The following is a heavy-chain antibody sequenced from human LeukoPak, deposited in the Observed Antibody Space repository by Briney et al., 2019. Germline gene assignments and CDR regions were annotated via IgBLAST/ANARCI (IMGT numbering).Heavy chain of an antibody. V-gene: IGHV3-11*04. CDR3: AIQMAMIVVVPYFDY. D-gene: IGHD3-22*01. J-gene: IGHJ4*02. CDR1: GFTFSDYY. CDR2: ISSSGCTQ. Sequence: PGGSLRLSCAASGFTFSDYYMSWICQAPGKGLEWISYISSSGCTQYYADSVEGRFTISRDNGKSSLYLQVNSLRAEGTAVYYCAIQMAMIVVVPYFDYWGQGTLVTVSS.